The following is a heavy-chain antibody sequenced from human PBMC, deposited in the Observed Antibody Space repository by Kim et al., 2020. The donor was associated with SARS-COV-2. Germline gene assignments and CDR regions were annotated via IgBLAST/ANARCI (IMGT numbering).Heavy chain of an antibody. D-gene: IGHD1-26*01. Sequence: NPPLKSRVTISVDTSKNQFSLKLGSVTAADTAVYYCASGLYSGSYYSIDYWGQGTLVTVSS. CDR3: ASGLYSGSYYSIDY. J-gene: IGHJ4*02. V-gene: IGHV4-59*09.